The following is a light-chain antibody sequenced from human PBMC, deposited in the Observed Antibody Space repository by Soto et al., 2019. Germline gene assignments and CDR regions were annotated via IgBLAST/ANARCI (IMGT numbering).Light chain of an antibody. V-gene: IGKV1-39*01. J-gene: IGKJ4*01. Sequence: DIQMTQSPSSLSAVVGDRVTITCRASQSISDYLNWYQQKPGKAPDLLFHGASILQSGIPSRFSGSGSGTDFTLTINNLQPEDFATYYCQQSYDVRVSFGGGTKVQI. CDR1: QSISDY. CDR3: QQSYDVRVS. CDR2: GAS.